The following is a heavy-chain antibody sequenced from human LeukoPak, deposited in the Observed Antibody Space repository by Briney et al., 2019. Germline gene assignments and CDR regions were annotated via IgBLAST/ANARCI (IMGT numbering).Heavy chain of an antibody. CDR2: IYHSGRS. J-gene: IGHJ4*02. CDR3: AREQVECTGGTCQSRVGFDL. Sequence: SETLSLTCTVSGDSISNGVKYWSWIRQHPGRGLEWIGYIYHSGRSYYNPSLKSRITMSVDTSKNQFSLNLSSVTAADTAVYYCAREQVECTGGTCQSRVGFDLWGQGTLVTVSS. D-gene: IGHD2-8*02. V-gene: IGHV4-31*03. CDR1: GDSISNGVKY.